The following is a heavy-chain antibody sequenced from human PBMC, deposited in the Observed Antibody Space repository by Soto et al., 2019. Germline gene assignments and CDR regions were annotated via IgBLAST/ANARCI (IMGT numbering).Heavy chain of an antibody. Sequence: SEALSLTCTVSGGSISSYYWSWIRQPPGKGLEWIGYIYYSGSTNYNPTLKGRVTISVDTSKNQFSLKLSSVTSADTAVYYCARLKDNGYSGYERWGQGTLVTVSS. CDR1: GGSISSYY. CDR3: ARLKDNGYSGYER. CDR2: IYYSGST. D-gene: IGHD5-12*01. V-gene: IGHV4-59*08. J-gene: IGHJ4*02.